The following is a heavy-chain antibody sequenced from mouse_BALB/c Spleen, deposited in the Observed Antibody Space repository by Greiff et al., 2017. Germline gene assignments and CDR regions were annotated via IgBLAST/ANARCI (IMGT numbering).Heavy chain of an antibody. CDR1: GYTFTSYT. CDR2: INPSSGYT. Sequence: QVQLKESGAELARPGASVKMSCKASGYTFTSYTMHWVKQRPGQGLEWIGYINPSSGYTNYNQKFKDKATLTADKSSSTAYMQLSSLTSEDSAVYYCARRSYDLYYAMDYWGQGTSVTVSS. D-gene: IGHD1-1*01. CDR3: ARRSYDLYYAMDY. V-gene: IGHV1-4*01. J-gene: IGHJ4*01.